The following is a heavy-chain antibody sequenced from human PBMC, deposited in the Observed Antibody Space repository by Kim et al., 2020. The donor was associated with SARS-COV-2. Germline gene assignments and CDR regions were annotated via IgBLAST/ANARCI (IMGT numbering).Heavy chain of an antibody. CDR3: ASTEYCISTSCYVWYYYYGRDV. CDR1: GYTFTSYG. J-gene: IGHJ6*02. D-gene: IGHD2-2*01. Sequence: ASVKVSCKASGYTFTSYGISWVRQAPGKGLEWMGWISADNGNTNYAQKLQGRVTMTTDTSTSTAYMELRSLRSDDTAVYYCASTEYCISTSCYVWYYYYGRDVRGQGNTVSVSS. V-gene: IGHV1-18*01. CDR2: ISADNGNT.